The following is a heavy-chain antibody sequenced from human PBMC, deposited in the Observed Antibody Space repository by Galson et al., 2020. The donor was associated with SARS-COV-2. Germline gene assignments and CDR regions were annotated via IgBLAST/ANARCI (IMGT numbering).Heavy chain of an antibody. CDR2: ISSDGSNK. D-gene: IGHD1-26*01. V-gene: IGHV3-30*01. CDR3: ARAASGSYWGYFDY. J-gene: IGHJ4*02. Sequence: GGSLRISCAASGFTFSSYAMHWVRQAPGKGLEWVAVISSDGSNKYYADSVKGRFTISRDNSKNTLYLQMNSLRAEDTAVYYCARAASGSYWGYFDYWGQGTLVTVSS. CDR1: GFTFSSYA.